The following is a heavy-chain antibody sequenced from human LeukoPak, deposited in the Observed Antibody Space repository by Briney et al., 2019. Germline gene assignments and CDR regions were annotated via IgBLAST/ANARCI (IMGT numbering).Heavy chain of an antibody. CDR1: GYRFTGRY. D-gene: IGHD3-16*02. Sequence: ASVKVSCKASGYRFTGRYIHWVRQAPGQGLEWMGWINPNSRGTNYAQKFQGRVTMTRDTSISTAYMELSRLRSDDTAVYYCARDRYDYVWGSYRLRASSNWFDPWGQGTLVTVSS. V-gene: IGHV1-2*02. J-gene: IGHJ5*02. CDR3: ARDRYDYVWGSYRLRASSNWFDP. CDR2: INPNSRGT.